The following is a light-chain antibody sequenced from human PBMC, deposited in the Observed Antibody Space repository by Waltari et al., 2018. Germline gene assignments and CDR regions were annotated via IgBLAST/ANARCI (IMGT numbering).Light chain of an antibody. V-gene: IGKV3-20*01. CDR1: QSVTSNY. J-gene: IGKJ1*01. Sequence: EIVLTQSPGTLSLSPGERATLSCRASQSVTSNYLAWYQQKPGQAPRLLLYGASSRATGIPDRFSGSGSGTDFTLTISRLEPTDSALYYCQQYGSSPPWTFGQGTKVEIK. CDR3: QQYGSSPPWT. CDR2: GAS.